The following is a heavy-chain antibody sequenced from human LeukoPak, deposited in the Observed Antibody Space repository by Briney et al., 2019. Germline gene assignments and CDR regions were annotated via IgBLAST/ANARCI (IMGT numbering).Heavy chain of an antibody. CDR1: GFTFSSYS. J-gene: IGHJ4*02. CDR3: AKRHGSSWYVDYFDY. V-gene: IGHV3-21*01. D-gene: IGHD6-13*01. Sequence: PGGSLRLSCAASGFTFSSYSMNWVRQAPGKGLEWVSSISSSSSYIYYADSVKGRFTISRDNAKNSLYLQMNSLRAEDTAVYYCAKRHGSSWYVDYFDYWGQGTLVTVSS. CDR2: ISSSSSYI.